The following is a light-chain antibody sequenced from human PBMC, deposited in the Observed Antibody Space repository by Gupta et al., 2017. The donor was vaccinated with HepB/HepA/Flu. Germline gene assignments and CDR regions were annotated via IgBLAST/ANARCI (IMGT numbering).Light chain of an antibody. CDR3: LLSYGDTRA. CDR2: NTN. CDR1: TGAVTSGHF. Sequence: QAVLTQAPSLTVSPGGTVTLTCGSTTGAVTSGHFPYWLQQKPVQAPRTLIYNTNYRHSWTPARFSGSLFGGKAALTLSGAQPEDEADYYCLLSYGDTRAFGGGTKLTVL. V-gene: IGLV7-46*01. J-gene: IGLJ3*02.